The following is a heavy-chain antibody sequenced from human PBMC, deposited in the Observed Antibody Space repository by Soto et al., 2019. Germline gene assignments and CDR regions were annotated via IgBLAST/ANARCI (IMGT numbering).Heavy chain of an antibody. V-gene: IGHV1-69*12. CDR1: GGTFTISV. Sequence: QVQLVQSGAELKKPGSSVKVSCKASGGTFTISVFNRVRQAPGQGLEWMGGIISISGTPNYSQKFLGRVTITADESTSTGYMELSNLRSNDTAIYYCARDLGSGYEPWDYWGQGTQVTVSS. J-gene: IGHJ4*02. D-gene: IGHD5-12*01. CDR3: ARDLGSGYEPWDY. CDR2: IISISGTP.